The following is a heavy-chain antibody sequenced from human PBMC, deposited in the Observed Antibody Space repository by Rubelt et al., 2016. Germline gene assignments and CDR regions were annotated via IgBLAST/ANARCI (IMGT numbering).Heavy chain of an antibody. D-gene: IGHD6-13*01. V-gene: IGHV4-34*01. CDR2: INHSGST. J-gene: IGHJ6*02. Sequence: GEINHSGSTNYNPSLKSRVTISVDTSKNQFALKLSSVTAADTAVYYCASAGDSRRTVYYYYGMDVWGQGTTVTVSS. CDR3: ASAGDSRRTVYYYYGMDV.